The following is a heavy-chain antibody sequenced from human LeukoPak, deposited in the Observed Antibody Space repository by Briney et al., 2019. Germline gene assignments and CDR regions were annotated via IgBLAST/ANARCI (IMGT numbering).Heavy chain of an antibody. CDR2: ISSSGSTI. CDR3: ARGAVTTRPSYGMDV. CDR1: RFTFSSYE. V-gene: IGHV3-48*03. J-gene: IGHJ6*02. Sequence: GGSLRLSCAASRFTFSSYEMNWVRQAPGKGLEWVSYISSSGSTIYYADSVKGRFTISRDNAKNSLYLQMNSLRAEDTAVYYCARGAVTTRPSYGMDVWGQGTTVTVSS. D-gene: IGHD4-17*01.